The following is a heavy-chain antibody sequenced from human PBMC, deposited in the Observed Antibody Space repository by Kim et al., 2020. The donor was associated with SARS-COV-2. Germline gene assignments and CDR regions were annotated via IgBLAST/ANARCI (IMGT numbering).Heavy chain of an antibody. D-gene: IGHD3-22*01. J-gene: IGHJ2*01. Sequence: SETLSLTCTVSGGSISYYYWSWIRQPPGKGLEWIGYVFDSGSTNYNPSLKSRVTISLDTSKKQFSLKLTSVTAADTAVYYCARGKYYYDGSGNPRFWYFDLWGLGNLVTVSS. CDR1: GGSISYYY. V-gene: IGHV4-59*01. CDR3: ARGKYYYDGSGNPRFWYFDL. CDR2: VFDSGST.